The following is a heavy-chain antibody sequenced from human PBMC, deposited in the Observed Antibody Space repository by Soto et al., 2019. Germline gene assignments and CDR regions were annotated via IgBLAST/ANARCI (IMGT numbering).Heavy chain of an antibody. CDR1: GLTFSAAG. V-gene: IGHV3-30*18. CDR3: AKDKGRTAIDY. Sequence: QVQLVESGGGVVQHGRSLRLSCAASGLTFSAAGMHWVRQAPGKGMEWVAFIANDGRSESYADSVKGRVTISRDNSQNSLYLQMNGLRAEDTAVYYCAKDKGRTAIDYWGQGTLVSVSS. CDR2: IANDGRSE. J-gene: IGHJ4*02. D-gene: IGHD2-2*01.